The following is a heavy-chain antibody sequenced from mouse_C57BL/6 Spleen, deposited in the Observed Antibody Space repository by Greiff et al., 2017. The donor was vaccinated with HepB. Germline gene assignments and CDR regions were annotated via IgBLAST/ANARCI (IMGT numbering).Heavy chain of an antibody. Sequence: VQLQQSGAELARPGASVKLSCKASGYTFTSYGISWVKQRTGQGLEWIGEIYPRSGNTYYNEKFKGKATLTADKSSSTAYMELRSLPSEDSAVYFCARPGYYSKGYFDYWGQGTTRTVSS. CDR3: ARPGYYSKGYFDY. CDR1: GYTFTSYG. J-gene: IGHJ2*01. CDR2: IYPRSGNT. V-gene: IGHV1-81*01. D-gene: IGHD2-5*01.